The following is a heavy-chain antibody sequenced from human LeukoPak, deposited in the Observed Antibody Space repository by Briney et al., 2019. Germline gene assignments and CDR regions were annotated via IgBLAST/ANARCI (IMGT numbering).Heavy chain of an antibody. V-gene: IGHV1-69-2*01. J-gene: IGHJ3*02. Sequence: ASVKVSCKASGYTFTGYYLHWVQQAPGKGLEWMGRVDPEDGETIYAQKFQGRVTVTADTSTDTAYMELSSLKFEDTAMYFCATDLRGTTATFDIWGQGTMVTVSS. CDR3: ATDLRGTTATFDI. CDR1: GYTFTGYY. CDR2: VDPEDGET. D-gene: IGHD4-11*01.